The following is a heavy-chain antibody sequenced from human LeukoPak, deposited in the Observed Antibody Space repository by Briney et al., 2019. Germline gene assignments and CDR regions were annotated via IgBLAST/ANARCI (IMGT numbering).Heavy chain of an antibody. CDR2: IYYSGST. Sequence: SETLSLTCTVSGGSVNSGSYYWNWLRQPPGKGLEWIGYIYYSGSTNYNPSLKSRVTISVDTSKNQFSLKLSSVTAADTAVYYCARAAYSGSYHSDYWGQGTLVTVSS. CDR3: ARAAYSGSYHSDY. CDR1: GGSVNSGSYY. D-gene: IGHD1-26*01. J-gene: IGHJ4*02. V-gene: IGHV4-61*01.